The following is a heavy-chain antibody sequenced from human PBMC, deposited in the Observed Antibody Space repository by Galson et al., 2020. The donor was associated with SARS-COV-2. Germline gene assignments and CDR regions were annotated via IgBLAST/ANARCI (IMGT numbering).Heavy chain of an antibody. CDR2: IFYDGSDK. J-gene: IGHJ4*02. Sequence: GGSLRLSCAASGFTFNSHAMHWVRQAPGKGLEWVAQIFYDGSDKYYVDSVKGRFTISRDDSENTVYLQMNNLRADDSAVYFCARDGQSSSGWAFDFLCQGTLVTVSS. CDR3: ARDGQSSSGWAFDF. D-gene: IGHD6-19*01. CDR1: GFTFNSHA. V-gene: IGHV3-33*01.